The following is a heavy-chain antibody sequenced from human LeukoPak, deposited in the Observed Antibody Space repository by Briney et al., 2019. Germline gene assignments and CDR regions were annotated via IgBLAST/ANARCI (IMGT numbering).Heavy chain of an antibody. V-gene: IGHV3-53*01. D-gene: IGHD4-17*01. CDR1: GFTVSSNY. CDR2: IYSGGST. J-gene: IGHJ5*02. Sequence: GGSLRLSCAASGFTVSSNYMSWVRQAPGKGLEWVSVIYSGGSTYYADSVKGRFTISRDNSKNTLYLQMNSLRAEDTAVYYCARGTVTTGGVWFDPWGQGTLVTVSS. CDR3: ARGTVTTGGVWFDP.